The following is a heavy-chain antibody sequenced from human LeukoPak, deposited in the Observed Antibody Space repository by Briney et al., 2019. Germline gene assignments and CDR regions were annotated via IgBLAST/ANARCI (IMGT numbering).Heavy chain of an antibody. CDR2: ISAYNGNT. Sequence: GASVKVSCKASGYTFTSYGTSWVRQAPGQGLEWMGWISAYNGNTNYAQELQGRVTMNTDTSTSTAYMELRRLRYDDTAVYYCARELLDTALVHGIGYWGQGTLVTVSS. D-gene: IGHD5-18*01. CDR1: GYTFTSYG. V-gene: IGHV1-18*01. CDR3: ARELLDTALVHGIGY. J-gene: IGHJ4*02.